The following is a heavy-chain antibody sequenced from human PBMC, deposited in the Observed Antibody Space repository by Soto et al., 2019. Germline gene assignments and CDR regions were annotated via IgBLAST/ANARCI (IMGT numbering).Heavy chain of an antibody. J-gene: IGHJ3*02. V-gene: IGHV4-34*01. CDR3: AREYCSGGSCFRSDAFDI. Sequence: SETLSLTCAVYGVSFSGYYWSWIRQPPGKGLEWIGEINHSGSTNYNPSLKSRVTISVDTSKNQFSLKLSSVTAADTAVYYCAREYCSGGSCFRSDAFDIWGQGTMVTVSS. CDR1: GVSFSGYY. CDR2: INHSGST. D-gene: IGHD2-15*01.